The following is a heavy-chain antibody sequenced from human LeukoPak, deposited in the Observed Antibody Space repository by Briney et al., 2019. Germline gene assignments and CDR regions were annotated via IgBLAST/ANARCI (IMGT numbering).Heavy chain of an antibody. CDR2: INTDGSST. J-gene: IGHJ4*02. CDR1: GFTFSSYW. CDR3: ARRGIAARTFDY. Sequence: PGGSLRLSCAASGFTFSSYWMHWVRQAPGKGLVWVSRINTDGSSTSYADSVKGRFTISRDNAKNTLYLQMNSLRAEDTAVYYCARRGIAARTFDYWGQGTLVTVSS. D-gene: IGHD6-6*01. V-gene: IGHV3-74*01.